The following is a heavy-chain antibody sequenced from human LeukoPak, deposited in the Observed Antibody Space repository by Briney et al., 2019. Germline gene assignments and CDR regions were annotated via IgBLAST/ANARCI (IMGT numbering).Heavy chain of an antibody. Sequence: SETLSLTCSVSGASVSSLHWNWIRQSPGKGLEWIGNIYSPGTTKCNPSLKSRVTLSLDTSKNQFSLRLTSVTAADTAVYFCTKGYYEPFDSWGQGILVTVSS. CDR3: TKGYYEPFDS. CDR1: GASVSSLH. J-gene: IGHJ4*02. V-gene: IGHV4-59*02. CDR2: IYSPGTT. D-gene: IGHD3-16*01.